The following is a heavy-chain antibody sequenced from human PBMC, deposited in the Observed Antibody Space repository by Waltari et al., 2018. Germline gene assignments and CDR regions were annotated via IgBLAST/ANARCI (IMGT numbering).Heavy chain of an antibody. CDR2: INHSGST. V-gene: IGHV4-34*01. Sequence: QVQLQQWGAGLLKPSETLSLPCAVYGGSFSGYYWSWIRQPPGKGLEWIGEINHSGSTNYNPSLKSRVTISVDTSKNQFSLKLSSVTAADTAVYYCARGRFLEWFEYYYGMDVWGQGTTVTVSS. D-gene: IGHD3-3*01. CDR1: GGSFSGYY. CDR3: ARGRFLEWFEYYYGMDV. J-gene: IGHJ6*02.